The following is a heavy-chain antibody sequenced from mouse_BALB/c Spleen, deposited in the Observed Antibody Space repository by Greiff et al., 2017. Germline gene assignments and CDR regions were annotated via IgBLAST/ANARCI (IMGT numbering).Heavy chain of an antibody. CDR2: IWSDGST. Sequence: VQLVESGPDLVAPSQSLSITCTVSGFSLTSYGVHWVRQPPGKGLEWLVVIWSDGSTTYNSALKSRLSISKDNSKSQVFLKMNSLQTDDTAMYYCARHPRQLGSYYAMDYWGQGTSVTVSS. J-gene: IGHJ4*01. D-gene: IGHD3-2*01. CDR1: GFSLTSYG. V-gene: IGHV2-6-2*01. CDR3: ARHPRQLGSYYAMDY.